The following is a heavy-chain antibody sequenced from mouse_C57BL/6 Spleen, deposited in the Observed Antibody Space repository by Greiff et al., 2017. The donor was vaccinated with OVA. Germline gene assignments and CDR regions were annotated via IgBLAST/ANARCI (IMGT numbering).Heavy chain of an antibody. Sequence: QVQLQQPGAELVMPGASVQLSCKASGYTFTSYWMHWVKQRPGQGLEWIGEIDPSDSYTNYNQKFKGKSTLTVDKSSSTAYMQLSSLTSEDSAVYYCARAYGSSLAYWGQGTLVTVSA. J-gene: IGHJ3*01. CDR2: IDPSDSYT. D-gene: IGHD1-1*01. CDR3: ARAYGSSLAY. V-gene: IGHV1-69*01. CDR1: GYTFTSYW.